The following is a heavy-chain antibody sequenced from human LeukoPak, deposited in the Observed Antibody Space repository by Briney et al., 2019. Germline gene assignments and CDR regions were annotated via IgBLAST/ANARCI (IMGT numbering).Heavy chain of an antibody. J-gene: IGHJ4*02. CDR2: ISSSGGST. V-gene: IGHV3-23*01. CDR1: GFTFSSYA. Sequence: GGSLRLSCAASGFTFSSYAMSWVRQAPGKGLEWGSGISSSGGSTYYADSVKGRFTISRDNSKNTLYLQMHSLRAEDTAVYYCARDTSGLDYWGRGTLVTVSS. CDR3: ARDTSGLDY.